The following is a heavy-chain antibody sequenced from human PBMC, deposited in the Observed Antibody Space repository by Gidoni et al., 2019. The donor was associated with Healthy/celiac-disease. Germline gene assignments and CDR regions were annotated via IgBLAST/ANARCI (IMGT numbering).Heavy chain of an antibody. Sequence: QVQLVQSGAEVKKPGASVKVSCKASGYTFTRYGISWVRQAPGQGLEWMGCIIPYKFNTTYAPKLQGRFTMTTDTSPSPASMELRSLRSDDTAVYYGARGFRVGISSSSGGGWFDPWGQGTLVTVSS. V-gene: IGHV1-18*04. D-gene: IGHD6-6*01. CDR3: ARGFRVGISSSSGGGWFDP. CDR1: GYTFTRYG. J-gene: IGHJ5*02. CDR2: IIPYKFNT.